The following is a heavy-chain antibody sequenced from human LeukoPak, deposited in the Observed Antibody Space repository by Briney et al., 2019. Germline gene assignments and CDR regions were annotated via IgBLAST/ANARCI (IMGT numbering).Heavy chain of an antibody. J-gene: IGHJ4*02. CDR1: GFPFNTYW. CDR2: ISGSGGST. V-gene: IGHV3-23*01. CDR3: AKDLIAYSYGHAGRSNFDY. Sequence: GSLRLSRAASGFPFNTYWMSWVRPAPGKGLEWVSGISGSGGSTYYADSVKGHFTISRDNSKNTLHLQMNSLRAEDTAIYYCAKDLIAYSYGHAGRSNFDYWGQGTLVTVSS. D-gene: IGHD5-18*01.